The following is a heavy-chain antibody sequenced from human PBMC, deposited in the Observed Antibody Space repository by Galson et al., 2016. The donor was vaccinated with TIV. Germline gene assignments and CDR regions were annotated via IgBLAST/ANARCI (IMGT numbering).Heavy chain of an antibody. J-gene: IGHJ6*02. V-gene: IGHV3-66*02. CDR1: GLSVSSNY. D-gene: IGHD2-21*01. Sequence: SLRLSCAASGLSVSSNYMNWVRQGPEKGLEWVSIIYDDGSTYYADSVKGRFTISRDNSKNTLYLQMHSLGPDDAAVYYCARERRHCGDQCFLRYYFGMDVWGRGTTVNVSS. CDR2: IYDDGST. CDR3: ARERRHCGDQCFLRYYFGMDV.